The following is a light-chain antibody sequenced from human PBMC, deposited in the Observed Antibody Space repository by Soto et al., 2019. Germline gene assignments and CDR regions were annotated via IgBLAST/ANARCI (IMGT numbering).Light chain of an antibody. V-gene: IGLV1-44*01. Sequence: QSVLTQPPSASGTPGQRVTVSCSGSSSNIGSKTVNWYQQLPGTVPKLLIYNSYQRPSGVPDRFSASKSGTSASLAISGLQSEDEADYYCSSWDARLNGYVFGTGTKVTVL. CDR2: NSY. CDR1: SSNIGSKT. J-gene: IGLJ1*01. CDR3: SSWDARLNGYV.